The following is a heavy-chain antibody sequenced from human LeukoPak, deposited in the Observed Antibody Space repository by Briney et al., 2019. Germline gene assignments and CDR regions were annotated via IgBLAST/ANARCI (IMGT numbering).Heavy chain of an antibody. CDR3: ARGGLVRGTIKSLIAFDV. CDR2: ILYRSKWFT. CDR1: GDTVSSNTAG. V-gene: IGHV6-1*01. D-gene: IGHD3-10*01. Sequence: SQTLSLTCVISGDTVSSNTAGWSWIRQSPSRGLEWLGRILYRSKWFTDHAVSVKSRITINPDTAKNQFSLQLNSVTPEDTPLYYCARGGLVRGTIKSLIAFDVWGQGIMVTVSS. J-gene: IGHJ3*01.